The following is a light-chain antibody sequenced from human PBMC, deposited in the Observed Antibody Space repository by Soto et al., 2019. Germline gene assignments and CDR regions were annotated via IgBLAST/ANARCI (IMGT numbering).Light chain of an antibody. CDR2: AAS. CDR3: QQSYSIPLG. Sequence: DIQMTQSPSSLSASVGDRVTITCRASQSISTYLNWYQQKRGKAPKLLIYAASNLDTAVPSRFSGSVSGTEFTLTISSLQPEDFATYFCQQSYSIPLGFGQGTRLEIK. V-gene: IGKV1-39*01. J-gene: IGKJ5*01. CDR1: QSISTY.